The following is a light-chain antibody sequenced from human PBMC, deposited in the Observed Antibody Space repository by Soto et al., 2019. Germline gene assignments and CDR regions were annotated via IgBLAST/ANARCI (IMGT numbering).Light chain of an antibody. CDR3: MQALQTPYT. CDR1: QSLLHSNGYNY. V-gene: IGKV2-28*01. CDR2: LGS. J-gene: IGKJ2*01. Sequence: DIVMTQSTISLPVTPGEPASISCRSSQSLLHSNGYNYLDWYLQKPGQSPQLLIYLGSNRASGVPDRFSGSGSGTDFTLKISRVEAEDVGVYYCMQALQTPYTFGQGTKLEIK.